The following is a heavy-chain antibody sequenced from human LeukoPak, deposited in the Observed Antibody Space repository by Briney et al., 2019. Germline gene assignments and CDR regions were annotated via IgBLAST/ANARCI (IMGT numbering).Heavy chain of an antibody. CDR3: ARIDYYYYYMDV. J-gene: IGHJ6*03. V-gene: IGHV3-73*01. CDR1: GFAFSGSA. Sequence: GGSLRLSCAASGFAFSGSAMHWVRQASGKGLEWVGRIRSKANSYATAYAASVKGRFTISRDDSKNTAYLQMNSLKTEDTAVYYCARIDYYYYYMDVWGKGTTVTVSS. CDR2: IRSKANSYAT.